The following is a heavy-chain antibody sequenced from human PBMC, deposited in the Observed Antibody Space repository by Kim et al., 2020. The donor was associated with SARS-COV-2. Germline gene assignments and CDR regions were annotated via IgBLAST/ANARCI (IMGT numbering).Heavy chain of an antibody. Sequence: PTYAQGFTGRFVFSLDTSVSTAYLQISSLKAEDTAVYYCARPSTYQLPDYWGQGTLVTVSS. J-gene: IGHJ4*02. D-gene: IGHD2-2*01. CDR3: ARPSTYQLPDY. V-gene: IGHV7-4-1*02. CDR2: P.